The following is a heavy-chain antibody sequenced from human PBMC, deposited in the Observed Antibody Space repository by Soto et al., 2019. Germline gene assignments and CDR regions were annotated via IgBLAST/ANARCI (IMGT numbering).Heavy chain of an antibody. CDR2: ISESGDNT. CDR3: TRGRGYGVPFDP. CDR1: GFTFSSYA. J-gene: IGHJ5*02. D-gene: IGHD5-12*01. V-gene: IGHV3-23*01. Sequence: EAQLLESGGGSVQPGGSLRLSCAASGFTFSSYAMTWARQAPGKGLEWVSGISESGDNTYYADSVKGRFSISRDDSKNTLYLQMNSLRVEDTAVYYCTRGRGYGVPFDPWGQGTLVTVSS.